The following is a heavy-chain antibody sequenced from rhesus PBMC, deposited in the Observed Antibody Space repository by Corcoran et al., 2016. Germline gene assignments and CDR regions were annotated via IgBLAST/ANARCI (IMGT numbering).Heavy chain of an antibody. Sequence: DVQLVESGGGLVKPGGSLRLSCVASGFTFSSYEMHWVRQAPGKGLEWVSVISESGGTIYYADSVKGRFTISRDNAKNSLFPQMNSLRAEDTAVYYCTSGYSGSWNSLPWGQGVLVTVSS. CDR3: TSGYSGSWNSLP. J-gene: IGHJ4*01. CDR1: GFTFSSYE. V-gene: IGHV3-100*02. D-gene: IGHD6-25*01. CDR2: ISESGGTI.